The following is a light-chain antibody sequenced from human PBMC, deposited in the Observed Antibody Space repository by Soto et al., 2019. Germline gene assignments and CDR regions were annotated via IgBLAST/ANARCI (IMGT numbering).Light chain of an antibody. CDR2: GAS. V-gene: IGKV3-15*01. Sequence: DIVSTQSPGTLSLFLGETATLSCRPSQRVSSNYLAWYQQNPGQAPRLLISGASTRAAGIPARFSGSGSGTECTRTISSLQSEDFAVYYCQHYNTWPWTFGQGTKVDIK. CDR3: QHYNTWPWT. CDR1: QRVSSN. J-gene: IGKJ1*01.